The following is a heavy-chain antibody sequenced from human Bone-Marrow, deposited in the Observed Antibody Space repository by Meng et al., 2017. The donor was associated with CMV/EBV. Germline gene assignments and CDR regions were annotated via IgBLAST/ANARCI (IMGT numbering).Heavy chain of an antibody. CDR1: GGSFSDYF. J-gene: IGHJ5*02. Sequence: QFQLQQWGAGLLKPSATLSLTCAVYGGSFSDYFWTWIRQPPGKGLEWIGEINHFGTTDYNPSLKRRVAMSVDTSKNQFSLNLTSVTAADTAVYFCARSGGAVFSWGQGTLVTVSS. V-gene: IGHV4-34*01. CDR3: ARSGGAVFS. CDR2: INHFGTT. D-gene: IGHD6-19*01.